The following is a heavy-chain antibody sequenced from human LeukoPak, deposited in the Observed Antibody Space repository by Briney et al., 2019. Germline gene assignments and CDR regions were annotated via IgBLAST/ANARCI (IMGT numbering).Heavy chain of an antibody. V-gene: IGHV3-21*01. CDR1: GFTFSSYS. D-gene: IGHD1-26*01. J-gene: IGHJ3*02. CDR2: ISSSSSYI. CDR3: AREMGATPAFDI. Sequence: GGSLRLSCAASGFTFSSYSMNWVRQAPGKGLEWVSSISSSSSYIYYADSVKGRFTISRDNAKNSLYLQMNSLRAEDTAVYYCAREMGATPAFDIWGQGTMVTVSS.